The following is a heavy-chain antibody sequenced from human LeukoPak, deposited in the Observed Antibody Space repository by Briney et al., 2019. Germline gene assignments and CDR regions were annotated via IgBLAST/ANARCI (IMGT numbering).Heavy chain of an antibody. Sequence: GGSLRLSCAASGFTFSSYWMSWVRQAPGKGLEWVANIKQDGSEKYYVDSVKGRFTISRDNAKNSLYLQMNGLRAEDTAVYYCAREGDTAMADDAFDIWGQGTMVTVSS. V-gene: IGHV3-7*01. J-gene: IGHJ3*02. CDR3: AREGDTAMADDAFDI. D-gene: IGHD5-18*01. CDR1: GFTFSSYW. CDR2: IKQDGSEK.